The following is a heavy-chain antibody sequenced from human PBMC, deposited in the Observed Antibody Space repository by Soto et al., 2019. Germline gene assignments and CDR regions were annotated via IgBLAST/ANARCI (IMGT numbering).Heavy chain of an antibody. Sequence: GGSLRLSCAASGFTFSDYYMSWIRQAPGKGLEWVSYISSSGSTIYYADSVKGRFTISRDNAKNSLYLQMNSLRAEDTAVYYCATQDYYYDSGGFDPWGQGTLVTVSS. CDR2: ISSSGSTI. CDR1: GFTFSDYY. CDR3: ATQDYYYDSGGFDP. D-gene: IGHD3-22*01. J-gene: IGHJ5*02. V-gene: IGHV3-11*01.